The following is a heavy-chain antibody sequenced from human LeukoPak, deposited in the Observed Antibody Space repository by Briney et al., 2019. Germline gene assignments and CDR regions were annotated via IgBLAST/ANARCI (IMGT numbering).Heavy chain of an antibody. V-gene: IGHV4-59*01. CDR2: IYYSGST. CDR3: ARGPRGTMISFDP. J-gene: IGHJ5*02. CDR1: GGSISSYY. D-gene: IGHD3-22*01. Sequence: SETLSLTCTVSGGSISSYYWSWIRQPPGRGLEWIGYIYYSGSTNYNPSLKSRVAISVDTSKNQFSLKLSSVTAADTAVYYCARGPRGTMISFDPWGQGTLVTVSS.